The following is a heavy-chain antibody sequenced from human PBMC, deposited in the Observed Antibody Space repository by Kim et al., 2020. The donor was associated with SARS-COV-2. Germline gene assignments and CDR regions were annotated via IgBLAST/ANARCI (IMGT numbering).Heavy chain of an antibody. V-gene: IGHV5-51*01. D-gene: IGHD6-13*01. CDR3: AREYSSSWYYFDY. Sequence: SPSFQGQVTTSADKSISTAYLPWSSLKASDTAMYYCAREYSSSWYYFDYWGQGTLVTVSS. J-gene: IGHJ4*02.